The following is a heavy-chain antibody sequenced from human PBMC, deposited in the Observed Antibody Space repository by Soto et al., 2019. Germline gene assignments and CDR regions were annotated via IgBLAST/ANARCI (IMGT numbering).Heavy chain of an antibody. CDR1: GGSISSCDYY. CDR2: IYYSGST. CDR3: ARDGPSYDSSGYYLNGMDV. V-gene: IGHV4-30-4*01. J-gene: IGHJ6*02. D-gene: IGHD3-22*01. Sequence: SETLSLTCTVSGGSISSCDYYWSWIRQPPVKGLEWIGYIYYSGSTYYNPSLKSRVTISVDTSKNQFSLKLSSVTAADTAVYYCARDGPSYDSSGYYLNGMDVWGQGTTVTVSS.